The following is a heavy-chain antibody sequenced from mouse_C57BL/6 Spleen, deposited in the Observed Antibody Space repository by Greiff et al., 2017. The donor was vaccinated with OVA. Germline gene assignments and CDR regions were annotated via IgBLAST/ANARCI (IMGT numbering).Heavy chain of an antibody. Sequence: VQLHQSGAELVRPGASVTLSCKASGYTFTDYEMHWVKQTPVHGLEWIGAIDPETGGTAYNQKFKGKAILTADKSSSTAYMELRSLTSEDSAVYYCTRYYGRYFDDWGQGTTLTVSS. J-gene: IGHJ2*01. V-gene: IGHV1-15*01. CDR3: TRYYGRYFDD. CDR1: GYTFTDYE. D-gene: IGHD1-1*01. CDR2: IDPETGGT.